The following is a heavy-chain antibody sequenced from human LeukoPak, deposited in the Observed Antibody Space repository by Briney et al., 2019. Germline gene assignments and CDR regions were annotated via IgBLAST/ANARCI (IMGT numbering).Heavy chain of an antibody. J-gene: IGHJ6*03. V-gene: IGHV3-48*04. Sequence: GGSLRLSCAASGFTFSSYSMNWVRQAPGKGLEWVSYISSSSRTIYYADSVKGRFTISRDNAKNSLYLQMNSLRAEDTAVYYCAREDGDPVYYYYMDVWGKGTTVTVSS. D-gene: IGHD3-10*01. CDR3: AREDGDPVYYYYMDV. CDR2: ISSSSRTI. CDR1: GFTFSSYS.